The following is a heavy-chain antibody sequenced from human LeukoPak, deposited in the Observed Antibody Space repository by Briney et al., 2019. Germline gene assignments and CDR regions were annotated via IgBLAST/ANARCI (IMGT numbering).Heavy chain of an antibody. CDR1: GGSFSGYY. CDR3: ARRTAAAGTGNWFDP. J-gene: IGHJ5*02. V-gene: IGHV4-59*08. Sequence: SETLSLTCAAYGGSFSGYYWSWIRQPPGKGLEWIGYIYYSGSTNYNPSLKSRVTISVDTSKNQFSLKLSSVTAADTAVYYCARRTAAAGTGNWFDPWGQGTLVIVSS. CDR2: IYYSGST. D-gene: IGHD6-13*01.